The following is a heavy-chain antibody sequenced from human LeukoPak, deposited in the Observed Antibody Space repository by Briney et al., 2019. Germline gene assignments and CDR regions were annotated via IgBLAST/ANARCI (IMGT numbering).Heavy chain of an antibody. J-gene: IGHJ4*02. V-gene: IGHV1-18*01. CDR2: ISAYNGDT. Sequence: ASVKVSCKASGYIFSGYALSWVRQAPGQGLEWMGWISAYNGDTVYAQNLQGRLTMTTGTSTSTAYMELRTLRSDDTAVYFCARLGTDYWGQGTLVVVSS. D-gene: IGHD3-16*01. CDR1: GYIFSGYA. CDR3: ARLGTDY.